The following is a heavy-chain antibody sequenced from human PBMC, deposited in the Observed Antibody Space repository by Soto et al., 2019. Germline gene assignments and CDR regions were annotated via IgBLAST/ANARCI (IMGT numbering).Heavy chain of an antibody. V-gene: IGHV3-48*01. CDR1: GFTFSSYS. CDR2: ISSSSSTI. J-gene: IGHJ6*03. D-gene: IGHD2-2*01. Sequence: GGSLRLSCAASGFTFSSYSMNWVRQAPGKGLEWVSYISSSSSTIYYADSVKGRFTISRDNAKNSLYLQMNSLRAEDTAVYYCARAGAIQPIYSYMDVWGKGTTVTVSS. CDR3: ARAGAIQPIYSYMDV.